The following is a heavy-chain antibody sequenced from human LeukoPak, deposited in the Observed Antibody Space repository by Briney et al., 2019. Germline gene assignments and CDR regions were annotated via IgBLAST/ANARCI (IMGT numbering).Heavy chain of an antibody. CDR1: GGTFSSYA. D-gene: IGHD3-3*02. CDR3: ARVLVRRTYYYYGMDV. J-gene: IGHJ6*02. V-gene: IGHV1-69*01. Sequence: SVKVSCKASGGTFSSYAISWVRQAPGQGLERMGGIIPIFGTANYAQKFQGRVTITADESTSTAYMELSSLRSEDTAVYYCARVLVRRTYYYYGMDVWGQGTTVTVSS. CDR2: IIPIFGTA.